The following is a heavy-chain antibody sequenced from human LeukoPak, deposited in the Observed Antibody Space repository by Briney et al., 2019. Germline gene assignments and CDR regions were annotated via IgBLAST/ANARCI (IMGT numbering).Heavy chain of an antibody. CDR2: ISSSGTTI. J-gene: IGHJ4*02. V-gene: IGHV3-11*01. D-gene: IGHD2-2*01. Sequence: GGSLRLSCAASGFTFSDYYMTWIRQAPGKGLEWVSYISSSGTTIYYADSVKGRFTISRDNAKNSLYLQMNSLRAEDTAVYYCARGDCISTSCSSGHFAYWGQGTLVTVSS. CDR3: ARGDCISTSCSSGHFAY. CDR1: GFTFSDYY.